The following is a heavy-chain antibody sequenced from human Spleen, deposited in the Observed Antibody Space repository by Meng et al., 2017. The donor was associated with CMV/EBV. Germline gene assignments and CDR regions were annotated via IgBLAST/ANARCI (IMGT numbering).Heavy chain of an antibody. CDR1: GFTFSTYW. Sequence: GGSLRVSCAASGFTFSTYWMHWVRQGPGKGLVSLAYINSDGSNTRYADSVKGRFTSSRNNAKNTVYLQMNSLRAEDTAVYYCARPLPLWGYGNNKPFDYWGEGTLVTVSS. CDR3: ARPLPLWGYGNNKPFDY. V-gene: IGHV3-74*01. D-gene: IGHD5-18*01. J-gene: IGHJ4*02. CDR2: INSDGSNT.